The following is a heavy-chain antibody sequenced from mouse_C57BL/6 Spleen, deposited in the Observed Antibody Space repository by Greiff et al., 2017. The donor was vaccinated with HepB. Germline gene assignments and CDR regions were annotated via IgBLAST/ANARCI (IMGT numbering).Heavy chain of an antibody. CDR1: GYTFTDYY. CDR3: ARKNDGSSDWYFDV. J-gene: IGHJ1*03. CDR2: INPYNGGT. Sequence: EVQLQQSGPVLVKPGASVKMSCKASGYTFTDYYMNWVKQSHGKSLEWIGVINPYNGGTSYNQKFKGKATLTVDKSSSTAYMELNSLTSEDSAVYYCARKNDGSSDWYFDVWGTGTTVTVSS. D-gene: IGHD1-1*01. V-gene: IGHV1-19*01.